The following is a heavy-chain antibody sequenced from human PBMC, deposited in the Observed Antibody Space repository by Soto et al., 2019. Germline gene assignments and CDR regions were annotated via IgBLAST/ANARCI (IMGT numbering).Heavy chain of an antibody. D-gene: IGHD5-12*01. CDR1: GFNFSSYA. CDR3: AKDGLTTGYSGYDYVFLHH. Sequence: EVQLLESGGGLVQPGGSLRLSCAASGFNFSSYALTWVRQAPGKGLEWVATMSYHDGSRYYADSVKGRFIISRDNSKSTLHLQMSNLRAEDTALYYCAKDGLTTGYSGYDYVFLHHWGQGTLVTVSS. J-gene: IGHJ5*02. CDR2: MSYHDGSR. V-gene: IGHV3-23*01.